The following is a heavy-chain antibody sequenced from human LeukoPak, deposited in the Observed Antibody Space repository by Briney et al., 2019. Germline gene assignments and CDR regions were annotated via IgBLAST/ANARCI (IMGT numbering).Heavy chain of an antibody. Sequence: GASVKVSCKASGYTFTDYHIHWVRRAPGQGLEWMGRINPKSGGPDYAQDFQGRVTMTRDTSINTADVELGSLTSDDTAVYYCARDFASTPNWELDYWGQGTPVTVS. CDR1: GYTFTDYH. CDR3: ARDFASTPNWELDY. D-gene: IGHD7-27*01. CDR2: INPKSGGP. J-gene: IGHJ4*02. V-gene: IGHV1-2*06.